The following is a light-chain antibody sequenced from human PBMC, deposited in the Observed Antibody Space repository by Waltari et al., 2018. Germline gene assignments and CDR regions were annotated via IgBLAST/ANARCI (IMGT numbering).Light chain of an antibody. Sequence: EIVLTQSPATLSLSPGDRATLSCRASQSVSSHLSWYQQKPGQAPRLLLNDASNRATGIPARFSGSGSGTDFTFTISSLEPEDFAVYYCQQRSNWPPWTFGQGTKVEIK. CDR1: QSVSSH. V-gene: IGKV3-11*01. CDR3: QQRSNWPPWT. J-gene: IGKJ1*01. CDR2: DAS.